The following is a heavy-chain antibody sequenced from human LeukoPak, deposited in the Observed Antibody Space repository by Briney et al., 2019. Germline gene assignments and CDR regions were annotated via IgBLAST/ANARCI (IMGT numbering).Heavy chain of an antibody. Sequence: GASVKVSCKASGYTFTSYGISWVRQAPGQGLEWMGWISAYNGNTNYAQKLQGRVTMTTDTSTSTAYMELRSLRSDDTAVYYCARDRVDGRLRPWAFDIWGQGTMVTVSS. CDR1: GYTFTSYG. J-gene: IGHJ3*02. V-gene: IGHV1-18*01. D-gene: IGHD5-12*01. CDR3: ARDRVDGRLRPWAFDI. CDR2: ISAYNGNT.